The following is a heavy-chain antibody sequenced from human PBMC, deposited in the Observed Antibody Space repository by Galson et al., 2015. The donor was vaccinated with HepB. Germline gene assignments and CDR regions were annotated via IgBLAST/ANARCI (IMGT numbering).Heavy chain of an antibody. V-gene: IGHV3-48*03. CDR3: ARGSYASDGPVA. J-gene: IGHJ5*02. Sequence: SLRLSCAPSGFTFSNYEMHWVRQAPGKGLEWVSYISSSGSTIHYADSVKGRFTISRDNAKNSLFLQMNSLRAEDTAVYYCARGSYASDGPVAWGQGTLVTVSS. D-gene: IGHD2-2*01. CDR1: GFTFSNYE. CDR2: ISSSGSTI.